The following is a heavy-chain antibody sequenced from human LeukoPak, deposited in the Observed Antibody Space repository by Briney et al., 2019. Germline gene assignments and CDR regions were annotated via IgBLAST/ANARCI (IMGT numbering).Heavy chain of an antibody. CDR2: INSDGSST. CDR3: AKMQGYFDY. CDR1: GFTFSSNW. V-gene: IGHV3-74*01. J-gene: IGHJ4*02. Sequence: GGSLRLSCVASGFTFSSNWMHWVRQAPGKGLVWVSRINSDGSSTAYADSVKGRFTISRDNAKNTLYLQMNSLRAEDTAVYYCAKMQGYFDYWGQGTLVTVSS.